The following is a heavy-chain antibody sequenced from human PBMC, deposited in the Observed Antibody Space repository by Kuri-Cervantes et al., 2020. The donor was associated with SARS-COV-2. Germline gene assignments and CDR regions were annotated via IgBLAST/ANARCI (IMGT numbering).Heavy chain of an antibody. J-gene: IGHJ6*02. Sequence: ASVKVSCKASGYTFSGYYIYWVRQAPGQGLEWMGWINPNSGGTNYAQKYQGWVTMTRDTSISTAYMELSRLRSDDTAVYYCARAMVRGIIQSYYYAMDVWGQGTTVTVSS. CDR1: GYTFSGYY. CDR3: ARAMVRGIIQSYYYAMDV. V-gene: IGHV1-2*04. D-gene: IGHD3-10*01. CDR2: INPNSGGT.